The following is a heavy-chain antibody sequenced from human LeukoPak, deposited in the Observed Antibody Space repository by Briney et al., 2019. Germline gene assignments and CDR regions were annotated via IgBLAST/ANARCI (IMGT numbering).Heavy chain of an antibody. CDR3: ARGVVEMATIFDY. V-gene: IGHV3-53*01. J-gene: IGHJ4*02. CDR1: GFTVSSNS. Sequence: PGGSLRLSCAASGFTVSSNSMSWVRQAPGKGLEWVSVIYSGGSTYYADSVKGRFTISRDNSKNTLYLQMNSLRAEDTAVYYCARGVVEMATIFDYWGQGTLVTVSS. CDR2: IYSGGST. D-gene: IGHD5-24*01.